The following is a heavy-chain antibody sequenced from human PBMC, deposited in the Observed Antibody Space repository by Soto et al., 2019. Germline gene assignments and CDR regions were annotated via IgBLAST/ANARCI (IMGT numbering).Heavy chain of an antibody. CDR1: GFTFSSYA. D-gene: IGHD6-6*01. CDR2: ISSNGGST. J-gene: IGHJ4*02. Sequence: PGGSLRLSCSACGFTFSSYAMHWVRQAPGKGLEYVSAISSNGGSTYYADSVKGRFTISRDNSKNTLYLQMSSLRAEDTAVYYCVKDRIAARFTVLDYWGQGTLVTVSS. V-gene: IGHV3-64D*06. CDR3: VKDRIAARFTVLDY.